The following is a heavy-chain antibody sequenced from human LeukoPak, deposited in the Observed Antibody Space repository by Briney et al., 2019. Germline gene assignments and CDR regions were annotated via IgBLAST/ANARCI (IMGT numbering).Heavy chain of an antibody. CDR3: ARRSDCTGDSCYPV. Sequence: SETLSLTCTVSGDSMTSSNHYWVWIRQPPGKGLEWIGSIYYGGSTYYNPSLKSRVTISQDTSKNQFSLKVNTVTAADTAVYHCARRSDCTGDSCYPVWGQGTTVTVSS. D-gene: IGHD2-15*01. V-gene: IGHV4-39*01. CDR1: GDSMTSSNHY. CDR2: IYYGGST. J-gene: IGHJ6*02.